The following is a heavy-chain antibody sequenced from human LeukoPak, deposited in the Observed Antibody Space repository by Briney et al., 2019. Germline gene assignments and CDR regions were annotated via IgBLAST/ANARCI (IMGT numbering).Heavy chain of an antibody. V-gene: IGHV4-59*08. Sequence: SAETLSLTCTVSGGSISSDYWSWIRQPPGKGLEWIGYISYGGRTYYNPSLRSRVTISVDTSKNHFSLKLSSVTAADTAVYYCARGLYRYGRSTFDYWGQETRDTVSS. CDR2: ISYGGRT. D-gene: IGHD2-2*02. CDR1: GGSISSDY. CDR3: ARGLYRYGRSTFDY. J-gene: IGHJ4*02.